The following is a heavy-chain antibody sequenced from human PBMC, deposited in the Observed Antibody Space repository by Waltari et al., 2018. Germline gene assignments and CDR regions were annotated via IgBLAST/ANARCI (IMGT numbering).Heavy chain of an antibody. V-gene: IGHV1-2*02. CDR1: GYPFSGYY. Sequence: QVQLVQSGAEVKKPGASVKVPCKASGYPFSGYYLHWVRQAPGQGLEWMGWINGNNGDRKYAQKFQGRFTMTRDTPISTAYMDLSGLISDDTAVYYCVREQQLVPYTDEAFDIWGQGTVVTVSS. J-gene: IGHJ3*02. CDR3: VREQQLVPYTDEAFDI. D-gene: IGHD6-13*01. CDR2: INGNNGDR.